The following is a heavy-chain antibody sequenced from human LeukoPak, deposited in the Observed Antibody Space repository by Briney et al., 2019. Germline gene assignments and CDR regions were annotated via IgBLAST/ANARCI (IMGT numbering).Heavy chain of an antibody. D-gene: IGHD3-10*01. J-gene: IGHJ4*02. CDR1: GGSISSSSYY. Sequence: ASETLSLTCTVSGGSISSSSYYWGWIRQPPGKGLEWIGSIYYSGSTYYNPSLKSRVTISVDTSKNQFSLKLSSVTAADTAVYYCASQVRGVIQYFDYWGQGTLVTVSS. CDR3: ASQVRGVIQYFDY. CDR2: IYYSGST. V-gene: IGHV4-39*01.